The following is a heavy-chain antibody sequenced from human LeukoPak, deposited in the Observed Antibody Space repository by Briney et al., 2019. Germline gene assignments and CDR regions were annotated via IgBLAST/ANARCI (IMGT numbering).Heavy chain of an antibody. CDR2: IYHSGST. V-gene: IGHV4-59*01. Sequence: PSETLSLTCTVSGGSISSYYWSWIRQPPGKGLEWIGYIYHSGSTNYNPSLKSRVTISVDTSKNQFSLKLSSVTAADTAVYYCARDSYGSGSYYGWFDPWGQGTLVTVSS. CDR1: GGSISSYY. CDR3: ARDSYGSGSYYGWFDP. D-gene: IGHD3-10*01. J-gene: IGHJ5*02.